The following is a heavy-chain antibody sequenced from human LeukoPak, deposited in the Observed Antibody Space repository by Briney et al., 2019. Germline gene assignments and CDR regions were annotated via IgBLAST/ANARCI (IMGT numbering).Heavy chain of an antibody. CDR3: AENIDYATYYYYYGMDV. CDR1: GFTFSSYG. J-gene: IGHJ6*02. V-gene: IGHV3-30*03. Sequence: GGSLRLSCAASGFTFSSYGMHWVRQAPGKGLEWVAVISYDGSNKYYADSVKGRFTISRDDSKNTLYLQMNSLRAEDTAVYYCAENIDYATYYYYYGMDVWGQGTTVTVSS. D-gene: IGHD2/OR15-2a*01. CDR2: ISYDGSNK.